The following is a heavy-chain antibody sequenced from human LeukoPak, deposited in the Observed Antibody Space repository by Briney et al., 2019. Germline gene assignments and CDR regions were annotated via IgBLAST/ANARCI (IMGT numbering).Heavy chain of an antibody. Sequence: QPGGSLRLSCAASGFTFRSYWMHWVRQAPGEGLVWVSRINEHGSITDYADSVKDRFTIYRDNAKNTLYLQMNSLRAEDTAVYYCAREAVRGVIITGKNWFDPWGQGTLVTVSS. CDR1: GFTFRSYW. CDR3: AREAVRGVIITGKNWFDP. D-gene: IGHD3-10*01. V-gene: IGHV3-74*01. CDR2: INEHGSIT. J-gene: IGHJ5*02.